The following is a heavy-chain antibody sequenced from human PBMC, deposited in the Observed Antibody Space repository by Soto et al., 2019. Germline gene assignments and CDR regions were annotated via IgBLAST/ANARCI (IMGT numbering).Heavy chain of an antibody. Sequence: SETLSLTCAVYGGSFSGYYWSWIRQPPGKGLEWIGEINHSGSTNYNPSLKSRVTISVDTSKNQFSLKLSSVPAADTAVYYCASLWAYSGGDCEKNYYGMDVWGQGTTVTVS. D-gene: IGHD2-21*02. CDR2: INHSGST. V-gene: IGHV4-34*01. CDR1: GGSFSGYY. CDR3: ASLWAYSGGDCEKNYYGMDV. J-gene: IGHJ6*02.